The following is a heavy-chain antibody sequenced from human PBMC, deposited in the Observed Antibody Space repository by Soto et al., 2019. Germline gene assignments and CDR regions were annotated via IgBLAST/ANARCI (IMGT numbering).Heavy chain of an antibody. J-gene: IGHJ4*02. CDR3: AKDSGTGYYFGDLFDY. CDR1: GFTFSSYG. Sequence: QVQLVESGGGVVQPGRSLRLSCAASGFTFSSYGMHWVRQAPGKGLEWVAVISYDGSNKYYADSVKGRFTISRDNSKNMLYLQMNSLRAEDTAVYYCAKDSGTGYYFGDLFDYWGQGTLVTVSS. CDR2: ISYDGSNK. D-gene: IGHD3-9*01. V-gene: IGHV3-30*18.